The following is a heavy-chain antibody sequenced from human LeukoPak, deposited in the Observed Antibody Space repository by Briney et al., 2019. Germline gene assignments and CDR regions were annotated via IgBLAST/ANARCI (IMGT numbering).Heavy chain of an antibody. V-gene: IGHV3-23*01. CDR1: GLSLNSYA. Sequence: GGSLRLSCTASGLSLNSYAISWVRQVPGKGLEWVSASSSSDDGKWYADSARGRFTISRDTSKNTVYLQMNSLRVEDAGVYFCAKAPVTSCRGAFCYPFDYWGHGTLVTVSS. CDR2: SSSSDDGK. CDR3: AKAPVTSCRGAFCYPFDY. D-gene: IGHD1-26*01. J-gene: IGHJ4*01.